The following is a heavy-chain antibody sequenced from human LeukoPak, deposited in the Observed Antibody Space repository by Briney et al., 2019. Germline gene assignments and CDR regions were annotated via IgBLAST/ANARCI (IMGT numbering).Heavy chain of an antibody. CDR3: ARESGPWGQDWNDY. J-gene: IGHJ4*02. CDR1: GFTFSSYE. V-gene: IGHV3-48*03. Sequence: PGGSLRLSRAASGFTFSSYEMNWVRQAPGKGLEWVSYISSSGSTIYYADSVKGRFTISRDNSKNTLYLQMNSLRAEDTAVYYCARESGPWGQDWNDYWGQGTLVTVSS. CDR2: ISSSGSTI. D-gene: IGHD3-10*01.